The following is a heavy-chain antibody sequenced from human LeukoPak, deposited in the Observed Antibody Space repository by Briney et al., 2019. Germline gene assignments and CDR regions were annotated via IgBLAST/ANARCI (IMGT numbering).Heavy chain of an antibody. CDR1: GGSISSYY. CDR2: VDYSGST. CDR3: ARESTYGGNPFSY. D-gene: IGHD4-23*01. J-gene: IGHJ4*02. V-gene: IGHV4-59*12. Sequence: PSETLSLTCTVSGGSISSYYWSWIRQPPGKRLEWIGYVDYSGSTNYNPSLKSRVSISVDTSKNQFSLKLSSVTAADTAVYYCARESTYGGNPFSYWGQGTLVTVSS.